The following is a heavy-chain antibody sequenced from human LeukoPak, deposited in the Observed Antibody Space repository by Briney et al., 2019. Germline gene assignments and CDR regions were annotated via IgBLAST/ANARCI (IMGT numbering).Heavy chain of an antibody. J-gene: IGHJ5*02. CDR1: GFTFSSYE. Sequence: PGGSLRLSCAASGFTFSSYEMNWVRQAPGKGLEWVSYISSSGSTIYYAGSVKGRFTISRDNAKNSLYLQMNSLRAEDTAVYYCARGYYYDSSGYSNWFDPWGQGTLVTVSS. D-gene: IGHD3-22*01. CDR2: ISSSGSTI. CDR3: ARGYYYDSSGYSNWFDP. V-gene: IGHV3-48*03.